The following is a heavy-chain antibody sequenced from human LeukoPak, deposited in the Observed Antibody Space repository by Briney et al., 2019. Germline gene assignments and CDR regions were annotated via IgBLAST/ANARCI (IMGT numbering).Heavy chain of an antibody. Sequence: TGGSLRLSCAASGFTFSSYAMHWVRQAPGKGLEWVAVISYDGSNKYYADSVKGRFTISRDNSKNTLYLQMNSLRAEDTAVYYCARSGYSYGFFDYWGQGTLVTVSS. CDR1: GFTFSSYA. CDR3: ARSGYSYGFFDY. D-gene: IGHD5-18*01. CDR2: ISYDGSNK. V-gene: IGHV3-30*04. J-gene: IGHJ4*02.